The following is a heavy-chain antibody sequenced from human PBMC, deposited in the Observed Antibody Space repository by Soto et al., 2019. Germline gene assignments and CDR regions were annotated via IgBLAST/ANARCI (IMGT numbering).Heavy chain of an antibody. CDR1: GGTFSSYA. CDR2: IIPIFGTA. CDR3: AREESITVTTNYGMDV. D-gene: IGHD4-17*01. J-gene: IGHJ6*02. V-gene: IGHV1-69*12. Sequence: QVQLVQSGAEVKKPGSSVKVSCKASGGTFSSYAIGWVRQAPGQGLEWMGGIIPIFGTANYAQKFQGRVTITADESTSTAYMELSSLRSEDTAVYYCAREESITVTTNYGMDVWGQGTTVTVSS.